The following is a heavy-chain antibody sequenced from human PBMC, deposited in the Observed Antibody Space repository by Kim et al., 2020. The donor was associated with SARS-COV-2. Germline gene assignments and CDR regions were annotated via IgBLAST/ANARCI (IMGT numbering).Heavy chain of an antibody. V-gene: IGHV3-30*18. CDR1: GFTFSSYG. CDR2: ISYDGSNK. Sequence: GGSLRLSCAASGFTFSSYGMHWVRQAPGKGLEWVAVISYDGSNKYYADSVKGRFTISRDNSKNTLYLQMNSLRAEDTAVYYCAKAPAEGFLEWLLYEGGDYWGQGTLVTVSS. J-gene: IGHJ4*02. CDR3: AKAPAEGFLEWLLYEGGDY. D-gene: IGHD3-3*01.